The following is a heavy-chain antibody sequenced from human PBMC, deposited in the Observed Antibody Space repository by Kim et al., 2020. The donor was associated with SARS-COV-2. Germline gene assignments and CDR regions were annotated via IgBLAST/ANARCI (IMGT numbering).Heavy chain of an antibody. D-gene: IGHD3-22*01. CDR3: AKGYYDSSGYYHYYYGM. CDR1: GFTFSSYG. Sequence: GGSLRLSCAASGFTFSSYGMHWVRQAPGKGLEWVAVISYDGSNKYYADSVKGRFTISRDNSKNTLYLQMNSLRAEDTAVYYCAKGYYDSSGYYHYYYGM. CDR2: ISYDGSNK. J-gene: IGHJ6*01. V-gene: IGHV3-30*18.